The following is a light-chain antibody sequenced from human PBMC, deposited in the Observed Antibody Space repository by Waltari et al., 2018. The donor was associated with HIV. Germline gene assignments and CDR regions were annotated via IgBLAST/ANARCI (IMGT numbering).Light chain of an antibody. CDR3: QVWDSDSDSRV. Sequence: SYVVTQPPSLSLAPGKAATLTCGGHNIGDKRVHWYQQRPGRAAVLIIYDASYRPSGIPERFSGSNSGNTATLTISRVEAGDEADYYCQVWDSDSDSRVFGGGTKVTVL. J-gene: IGLJ3*02. CDR2: DAS. V-gene: IGLV3-21*04. CDR1: NIGDKR.